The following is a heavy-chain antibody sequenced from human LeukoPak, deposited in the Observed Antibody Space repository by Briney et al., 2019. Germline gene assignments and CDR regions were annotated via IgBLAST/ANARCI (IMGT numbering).Heavy chain of an antibody. D-gene: IGHD1-26*01. Sequence: ASVKVSCKASGYTFTGYYMHWVRQAPGQRLEWMGWISPDSGGTNYAQKFQGRVTMTRDTSISTAYMELSRLRSDDTAVYYCARDGSWEDFQHWGQGTLVTVSS. CDR3: ARDGSWEDFQH. CDR2: ISPDSGGT. CDR1: GYTFTGYY. J-gene: IGHJ1*01. V-gene: IGHV1-2*02.